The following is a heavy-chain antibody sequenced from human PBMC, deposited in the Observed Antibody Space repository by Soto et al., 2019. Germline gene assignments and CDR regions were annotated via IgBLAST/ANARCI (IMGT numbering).Heavy chain of an antibody. Sequence: SVTLSLTCTVSGASISGFYWRWIRKSAGRGLEWIGRIYATGTTDYNPSLKSRVMMSVDTSKKQFSLKLRSVTAADTAVYYCVRDGTKTLRDWFDPWGQGISVTVSS. D-gene: IGHD1-1*01. CDR2: IYATGTT. J-gene: IGHJ5*02. CDR1: GASISGFY. V-gene: IGHV4-4*07. CDR3: VRDGTKTLRDWFDP.